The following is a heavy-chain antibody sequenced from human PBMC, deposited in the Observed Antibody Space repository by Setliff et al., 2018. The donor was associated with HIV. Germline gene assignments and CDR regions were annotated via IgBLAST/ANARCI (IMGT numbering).Heavy chain of an antibody. Sequence: QPGGSLRLSCAASGFTFSSSWMSWVRQAPGKGLEWVANINEDGSEKYHVDSVKGRFTISRDNAQNSLYLQMNSLRAEDTAVYYCAREGSGWCDYWGQGTLVTVSS. CDR1: GFTFSSSW. CDR3: AREGSGWCDY. CDR2: INEDGSEK. D-gene: IGHD5-18*01. V-gene: IGHV3-7*03. J-gene: IGHJ4*02.